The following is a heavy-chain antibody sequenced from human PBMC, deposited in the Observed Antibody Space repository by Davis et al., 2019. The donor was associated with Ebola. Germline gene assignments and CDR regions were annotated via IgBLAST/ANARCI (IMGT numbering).Heavy chain of an antibody. CDR2: INPSAGST. CDR1: GDIFTKYH. CDR3: ARGGSHTHYYGMDV. V-gene: IGHV1-46*01. D-gene: IGHD2-15*01. J-gene: IGHJ6*02. Sequence: AASVKVSCKASGDIFTKYHIHWVRQAPGQGLEWMGIINPSAGSTHYAQKFQVRVTMTRDTSTSTVYMELSSLRSEDTAVYYCARGGSHTHYYGMDVWGQGTTVTVS.